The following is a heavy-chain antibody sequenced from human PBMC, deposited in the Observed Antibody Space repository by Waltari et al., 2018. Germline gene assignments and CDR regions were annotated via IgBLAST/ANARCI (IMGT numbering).Heavy chain of an antibody. CDR3: AKDSGNWGYAFDI. J-gene: IGHJ3*02. CDR2: IQFDASGE. CDR1: GFNFGRNG. V-gene: IGHV3-30*02. D-gene: IGHD7-27*01. Sequence: QVQLVESGGGVVQPGGSLGLSCTASGFNFGRNGMHWVRQAPGKGLEWVAFIQFDASGENYADSVKGRFTISRDNSKNTLHLQMNSLRGDDTAVYYCAKDSGNWGYAFDIWGQGTKVTVSS.